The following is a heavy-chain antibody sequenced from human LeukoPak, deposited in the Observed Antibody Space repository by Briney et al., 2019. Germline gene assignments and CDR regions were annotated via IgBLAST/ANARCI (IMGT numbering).Heavy chain of an antibody. CDR1: GGSISSSGFY. CDR2: IYFSGST. D-gene: IGHD2-15*01. CDR3: ARYGRRGLLDAFDI. J-gene: IGHJ3*02. V-gene: IGHV4-39*01. Sequence: SETLSLTCTVSGGSISSSGFYWGWIRQPPVKGLEWIGNIYFSGSTYYNPSLKSRVTISVDTSKNQFSLKLTSLTAADTAVYYCARYGRRGLLDAFDIWGQGTMVTVSS.